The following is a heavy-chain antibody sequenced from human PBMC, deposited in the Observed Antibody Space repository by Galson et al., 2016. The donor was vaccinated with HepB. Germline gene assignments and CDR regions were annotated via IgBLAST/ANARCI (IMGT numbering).Heavy chain of an antibody. V-gene: IGHV3-30*03. CDR3: VRGGLLWFGEGGGMDV. CDR2: ISYEGSKK. D-gene: IGHD3-10*01. J-gene: IGHJ6*02. CDR1: GFTFTSYS. Sequence: SLRLSCAASGFTFTSYSLYWVRQAPGEGLAWVAVISYEGSKKYYADSLKGRFIISRDNSKNTLYLQMNSLTVEDTAVYYCVRGGLLWFGEGGGMDVWGQGTTVTVSS.